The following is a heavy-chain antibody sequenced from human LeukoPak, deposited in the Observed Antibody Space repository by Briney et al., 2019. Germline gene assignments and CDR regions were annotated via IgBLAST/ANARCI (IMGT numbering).Heavy chain of an antibody. J-gene: IGHJ6*04. Sequence: GGSLRLSCAASGFTFSTYGMNWVRQAPGKGLEWVSTISTNSANTYYTDSVKGRFTISRDNSKDTLFMQMNSLRAEDTAVYYCAREYNYDLDVWGKGTTVTVSS. V-gene: IGHV3-23*01. CDR1: GFTFSTYG. CDR2: ISTNSANT. CDR3: AREYNYDLDV.